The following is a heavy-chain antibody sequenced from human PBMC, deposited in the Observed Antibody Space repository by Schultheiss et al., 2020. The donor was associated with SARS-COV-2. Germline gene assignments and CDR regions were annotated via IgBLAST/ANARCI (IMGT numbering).Heavy chain of an antibody. Sequence: GGSLRLSCAASGFTFSSYAMHWVRQAPGKGLEWVAVIWYDGSNKYYADSVKGRFTISRDNAKNSLYLQMNSLRVEDTAVYYCARDIASGCISGRCWGGFDPWGQGTLVTVSS. J-gene: IGHJ5*02. CDR1: GFTFSSYA. D-gene: IGHD6-19*01. CDR2: IWYDGSNK. CDR3: ARDIASGCISGRCWGGFDP. V-gene: IGHV3-33*08.